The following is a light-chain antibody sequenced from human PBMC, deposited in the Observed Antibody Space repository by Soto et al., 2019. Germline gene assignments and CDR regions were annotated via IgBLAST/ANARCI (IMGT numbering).Light chain of an antibody. V-gene: IGLV2-14*01. J-gene: IGLJ1*01. CDR2: EVS. CDR1: SSDVGGYNF. CDR3: SAYSSSSPLV. Sequence: QSALTQPASVSGSPGQSITISCTGTSSDVGGYNFVSWYQQNPGRAPKLMIYEVSNRPSGVSDRFSGSKSGNTASLTISGLQAEDEGDYYCSAYSSSSPLVFGTGTKLTVL.